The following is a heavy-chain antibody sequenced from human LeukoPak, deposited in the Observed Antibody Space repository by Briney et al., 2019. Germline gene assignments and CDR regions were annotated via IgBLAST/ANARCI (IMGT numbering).Heavy chain of an antibody. Sequence: SETLSLTCTVSGDSVTTYYWSWIRQPPGKGLEWIGYIYHSGSTYYNPSLKSRVTISVDRSKNQFSLKLSSVTAADTAVYYCARAPRPYYYGMDVWGQGTTVTVSS. CDR2: IYHSGST. CDR1: GDSVTTYY. CDR3: ARAPRPYYYGMDV. J-gene: IGHJ6*02. V-gene: IGHV4-59*02.